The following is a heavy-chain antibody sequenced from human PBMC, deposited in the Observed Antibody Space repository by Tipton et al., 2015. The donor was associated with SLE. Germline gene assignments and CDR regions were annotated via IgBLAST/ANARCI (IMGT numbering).Heavy chain of an antibody. Sequence: QMVQSGAEVKKPGESLRISCKGSGYSFTRYGITWVRQMPGKGLEWMGRIDPSDSYTNYSPSFQGHVTISADKSISTAYLQWSSLKASDTAMYYCARRGIAAAGTTDLDYWGQGTLVTVSS. CDR1: GYSFTRYG. J-gene: IGHJ4*02. D-gene: IGHD6-13*01. CDR3: ARRGIAAAGTTDLDY. V-gene: IGHV5-10-1*01. CDR2: IDPSDSYT.